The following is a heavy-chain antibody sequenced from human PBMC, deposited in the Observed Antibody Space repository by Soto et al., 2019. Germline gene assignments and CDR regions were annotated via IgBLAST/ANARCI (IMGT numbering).Heavy chain of an antibody. CDR1: GYSISSGYY. Sequence: SETLSLTCAVSGYSISSGYYWGWIRQPPGKGLEWIGSIYHSGSTYYNPSLKSRVTISVDTSKNQFSLKLSSVSAADTAVYYCARSPLTYSGSYFFDYWGQGTLVTVPQ. J-gene: IGHJ4*02. CDR3: ARSPLTYSGSYFFDY. V-gene: IGHV4-38-2*01. D-gene: IGHD1-26*01. CDR2: IYHSGST.